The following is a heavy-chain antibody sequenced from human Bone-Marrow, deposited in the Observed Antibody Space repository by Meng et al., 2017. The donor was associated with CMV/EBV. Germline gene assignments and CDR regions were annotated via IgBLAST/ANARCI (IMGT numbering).Heavy chain of an antibody. V-gene: IGHV3-73*01. CDR3: TRVVVPAAMEYYYYGMDV. Sequence: GESLKISCAASGFTFSGSAMHWVRQASGKGLEWVGRIRSKANSYATAYAASVKGRFTISRDDSKNTAYLQMNSLKTEDTAVYYCTRVVVPAAMEYYYYGMDVWGQGTTVTVSS. D-gene: IGHD2-2*01. CDR2: IRSKANSYAT. CDR1: GFTFSGSA. J-gene: IGHJ6*02.